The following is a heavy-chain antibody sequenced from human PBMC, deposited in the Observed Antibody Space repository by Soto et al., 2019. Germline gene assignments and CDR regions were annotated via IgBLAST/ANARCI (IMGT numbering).Heavy chain of an antibody. CDR3: ARGLRSVLDY. CDR1: GFIFSNFG. V-gene: IGHV3-33*01. CDR2: ILSDEKIK. J-gene: IGHJ4*02. D-gene: IGHD6-6*01. Sequence: VQLVESGGGVVQPGGSLRLSCVASGFIFSNFGMHWVRQAPGKGLEWVAVILSDEKIKQYADSVRGRFAISRDNSKNTLYLQMTSLRAEDTAIYYCARGLRSVLDYWGQGTLVTVSS.